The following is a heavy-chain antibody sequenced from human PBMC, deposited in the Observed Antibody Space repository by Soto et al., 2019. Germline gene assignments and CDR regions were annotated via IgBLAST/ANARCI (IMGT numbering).Heavy chain of an antibody. CDR2: IDPSDSYT. Sequence: GESLQISCKGSGYSFTSYWISWVRQMPVKGLEWMGRIDPSDSYTNYSPSFQGHVTISADKSISTAYLQWSSLKASDTAMYYCARLAYYDSSGECYYYYGMDVWGQGTTVTVSS. J-gene: IGHJ6*01. D-gene: IGHD3-22*01. CDR1: GYSFTSYW. CDR3: ARLAYYDSSGECYYYYGMDV. V-gene: IGHV5-10-1*01.